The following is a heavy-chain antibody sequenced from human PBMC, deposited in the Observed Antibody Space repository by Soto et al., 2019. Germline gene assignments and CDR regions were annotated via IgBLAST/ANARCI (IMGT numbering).Heavy chain of an antibody. D-gene: IGHD2-15*01. CDR3: VRGYCTTSTCSGDFQF. V-gene: IGHV1-46*01. CDR2: IHPSGDT. Sequence: ASVNVSCKASGYKFTTYFIHWVRQAPGQGLEWMGMIHPSGDTGYAQKFRGRVTMTIDXXXXTXYXEXRXXXSEDXAVYFSVRGYCTTSTCSGDFQFWGQGTLVTVSS. CDR1: GYKFTTYF. J-gene: IGHJ1*01.